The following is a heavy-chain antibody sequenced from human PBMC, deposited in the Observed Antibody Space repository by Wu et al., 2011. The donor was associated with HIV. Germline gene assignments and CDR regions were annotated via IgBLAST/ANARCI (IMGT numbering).Heavy chain of an antibody. D-gene: IGHD5/OR15-5a*01. CDR2: ISPNSGGT. V-gene: IGHV1-2*02. J-gene: IGHJ4*02. Sequence: WISPNSGGTNYTQKFQARVTMTRDTSISTAYMELRRLRSDDTAVYYCARGPVSYFDYWGQGTLVTVSS. CDR3: ARGPVSYFDY.